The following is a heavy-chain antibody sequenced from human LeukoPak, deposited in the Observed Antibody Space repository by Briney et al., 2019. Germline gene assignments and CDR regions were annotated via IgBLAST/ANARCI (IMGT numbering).Heavy chain of an antibody. CDR3: AKDYRPGGGATVY. V-gene: IGHV3-23*01. Sequence: PGGSLRLSCTASGFTFSSYGMSWVPQAPGKGLEWVSAISGSGGSTYCADSVKGRFTISRDNSKNTLYLQMNSLRAEDTAVYYCAKDYRPGGGATVYWGQGTLVTVSS. CDR1: GFTFSSYG. D-gene: IGHD1-26*01. J-gene: IGHJ4*02. CDR2: ISGSGGST.